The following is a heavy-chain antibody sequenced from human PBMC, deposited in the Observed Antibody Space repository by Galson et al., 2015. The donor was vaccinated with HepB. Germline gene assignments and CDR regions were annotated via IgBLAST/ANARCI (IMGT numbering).Heavy chain of an antibody. CDR2: IYFSGTT. D-gene: IGHD4-11*01. J-gene: IGHJ6*02. V-gene: IGHV4-31*03. Sequence: TLSLTCTVSGGSIYSGRYQWSWIRQHPVKGLEWIGSIYFSGTTYNNPSLKSRLTMSVVTSKNQFSLRLSSVTAADTALYYCARVALDYSANPDRGYHYNGMDVWGQGTTVTVSS. CDR3: ARVALDYSANPDRGYHYNGMDV. CDR1: GGSIYSGRYQ.